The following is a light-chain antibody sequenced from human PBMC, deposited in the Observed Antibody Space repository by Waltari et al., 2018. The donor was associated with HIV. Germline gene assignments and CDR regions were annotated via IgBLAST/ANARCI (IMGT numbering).Light chain of an antibody. J-gene: IGKJ2*01. CDR3: QHYDISPMYT. CDR2: GAS. CDR1: QSVSGSS. Sequence: EIVLAQSPGTLSVSPGERATLSCRASQSVSGSSLSWYQQKPGQAPRLLIYGASNRATGIPDRFSGYGSGTDFTLTITRLEPEDFAVYYCQHYDISPMYTFGQGTKLEIK. V-gene: IGKV3-20*01.